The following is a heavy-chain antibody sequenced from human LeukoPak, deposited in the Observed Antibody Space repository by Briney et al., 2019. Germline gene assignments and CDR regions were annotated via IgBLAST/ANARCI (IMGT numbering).Heavy chain of an antibody. CDR1: RGTFSSYA. CDR3: ARGLRIAVAGPLY. D-gene: IGHD6-19*01. J-gene: IGHJ4*02. Sequence: SVKVSCEASRGTFSSYAISWVRQAPGQGLEWMGGIIPIFGTANYAQKFQGRVTITADESTSTAYMELSSLRSEDTAVYYCARGLRIAVAGPLYWGQGTLVTVSS. CDR2: IIPIFGTA. V-gene: IGHV1-69*13.